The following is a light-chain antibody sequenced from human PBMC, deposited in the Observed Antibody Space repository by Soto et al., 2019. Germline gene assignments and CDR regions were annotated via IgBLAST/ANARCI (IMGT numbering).Light chain of an antibody. V-gene: IGLV1-40*01. CDR2: NNN. J-gene: IGLJ1*01. CDR1: SSNIGAGYD. CDR3: QSYDNSLSGDYV. Sequence: QSVLTQPPSVSGAPGQRVTISCTGSSSNIGAGYDVHWYQQLPGTAPKLLIYNNNNRPSGVPDRFSGSKSGTSASLAITGLQAEDEADYYCQSYDNSLSGDYVFGTGTKVTVL.